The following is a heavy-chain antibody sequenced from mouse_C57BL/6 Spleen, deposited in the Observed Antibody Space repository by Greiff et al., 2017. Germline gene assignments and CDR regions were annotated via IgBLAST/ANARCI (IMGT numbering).Heavy chain of an antibody. J-gene: IGHJ1*03. CDR3: ARADYGSSPHWYFDV. D-gene: IGHD1-1*01. Sequence: VQLQQSGAELVKPGASVKISCKASGYAFSSYWMNWVKQRPGKGLEWIGQIYPGDGDTNYNGQFKGKATLTADKSSSTAYMQLSSLTSEDSAVYFCARADYGSSPHWYFDVWGTGTTVTVSS. CDR1: GYAFSSYW. CDR2: IYPGDGDT. V-gene: IGHV1-80*01.